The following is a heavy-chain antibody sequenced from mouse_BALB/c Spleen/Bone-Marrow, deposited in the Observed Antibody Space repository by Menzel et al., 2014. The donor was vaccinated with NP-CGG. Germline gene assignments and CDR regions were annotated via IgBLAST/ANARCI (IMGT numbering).Heavy chain of an antibody. CDR2: IHPRSGGT. D-gene: IGHD2-3*01. V-gene: IGHV1-15*01. J-gene: IGHJ4*01. Sequence: VQLQQSGAELVRPGASVKLSCKALGYTFTDYEIHWVKQTPVHGLEWIGAIHPRSGGTAYNQKFKGKATLTADKSSSIAYMELSSLTSEDSAVYYRTRDGDGYYPYTLDNWGQGTSVTVSS. CDR1: GYTFTDYE. CDR3: TRDGDGYYPYTLDN.